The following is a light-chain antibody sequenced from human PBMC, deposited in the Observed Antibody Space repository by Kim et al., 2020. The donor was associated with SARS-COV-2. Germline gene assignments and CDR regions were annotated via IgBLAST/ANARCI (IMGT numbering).Light chain of an antibody. CDR1: QSIATY. J-gene: IGKJ4*01. Sequence: ASVGDRVTIACRASQSIATYVNWYKQISEKVPELLIYAASNLQSGVPSRFSGSRSGTEFTLTISSLQPEDFATYYCQQSYRTPLTFGGGTKVDIK. CDR3: QQSYRTPLT. CDR2: AAS. V-gene: IGKV1-39*01.